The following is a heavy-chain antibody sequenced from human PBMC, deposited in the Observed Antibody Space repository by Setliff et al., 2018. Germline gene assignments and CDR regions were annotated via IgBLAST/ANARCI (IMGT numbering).Heavy chain of an antibody. J-gene: IGHJ4*02. CDR1: GHTFITFG. Sequence: GASVKVSCKASGHTFITFGISWVRQAPGQGLEWMGGIIPIFGTAKYAQKFQGRVTITADQSTRTAYMELSSLRSEDTAVYYCAIPSSGNFYFDYWGQGTLVTVSS. CDR2: IIPIFGTA. D-gene: IGHD1-26*01. V-gene: IGHV1-69*13. CDR3: AIPSSGNFYFDY.